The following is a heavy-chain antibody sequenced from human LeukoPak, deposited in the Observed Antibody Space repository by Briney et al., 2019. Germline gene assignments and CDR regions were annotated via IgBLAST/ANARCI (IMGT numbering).Heavy chain of an antibody. CDR3: ARTGYVWGSYRYRNYFDY. Sequence: PGGSLRLSCAASGFTFSSYAMSWVRQAPGKGLEWVSAISGSGGSTYYADSVKGRFTISRDNSKNTLYLQMNSLRAEDTAVYYCARTGYVWGSYRYRNYFDYWGQGTLVTVSS. J-gene: IGHJ4*02. D-gene: IGHD3-16*02. CDR2: ISGSGGST. CDR1: GFTFSSYA. V-gene: IGHV3-23*01.